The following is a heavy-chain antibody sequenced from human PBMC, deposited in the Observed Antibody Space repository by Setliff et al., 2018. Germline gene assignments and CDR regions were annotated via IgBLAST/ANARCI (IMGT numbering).Heavy chain of an antibody. V-gene: IGHV1-18*01. CDR3: VREGVDTRSSTDYRYYMDV. CDR2: ISAYNGNT. J-gene: IGHJ6*03. CDR1: GGTFSSYG. Sequence: ASVKVSCKASGGTFSSYGITWVRQAPGQGLEWMGWISAYNGNTNYAQKLQGRVTMTTDTSTGTGYMELRSLRSEDTAVYYCVREGVDTRSSTDYRYYMDVWGKGTTVTVSS. D-gene: IGHD5-18*01.